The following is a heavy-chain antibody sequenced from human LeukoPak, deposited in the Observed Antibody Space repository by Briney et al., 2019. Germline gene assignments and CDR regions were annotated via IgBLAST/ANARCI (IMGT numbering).Heavy chain of an antibody. D-gene: IGHD3-22*01. CDR2: MNPNSGNT. CDR3: ATHKKFGYDSFDAFDI. V-gene: IGHV1-8*01. CDR1: GYTFTSYD. J-gene: IGHJ3*02. Sequence: GASVKVSCKASGYTFTSYDINWVRQATGQGLEWMGWMNPNSGNTGYAQKFQGRVTMTRNTSISTAYMELSSLRSDDTAVYYCATHKKFGYDSFDAFDIWGQGTMVTVSS.